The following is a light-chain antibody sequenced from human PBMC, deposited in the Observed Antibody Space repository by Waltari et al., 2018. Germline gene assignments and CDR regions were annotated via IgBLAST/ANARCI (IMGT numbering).Light chain of an antibody. CDR2: TDT. CDR1: GVAKYY. V-gene: IGLV3-27*01. J-gene: IGLJ2*01. CDR3: HSGDDNNVF. Sequence: SYELTQPPSVSVPLGQTAKITCSGDGVAKYYGHWYQQKPGQAPVMVIYTDTERPSGISEGCSGARSGTTVTLTISGAQAEDEGDYYCHSGDDNNVFFGGGTRLTVL.